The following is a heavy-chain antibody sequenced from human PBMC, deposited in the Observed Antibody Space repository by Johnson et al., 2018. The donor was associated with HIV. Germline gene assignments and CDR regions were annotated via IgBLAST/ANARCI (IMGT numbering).Heavy chain of an antibody. CDR1: GFT. V-gene: IGHV3-20*04. J-gene: IGHJ3*02. CDR3: ARVVVVVATVRVGAFDI. Sequence: MMLVESGGGLVQPGGSLRLSCAASGFTFSTYWNAGGADYIDSVKGRFTISRDNAKKSLYLQMNSLRAEDTALYYCARVVVVVATVRVGAFDIWGQGTMVTVSS. CDR2: TYWNAGGA. D-gene: IGHD2-15*01.